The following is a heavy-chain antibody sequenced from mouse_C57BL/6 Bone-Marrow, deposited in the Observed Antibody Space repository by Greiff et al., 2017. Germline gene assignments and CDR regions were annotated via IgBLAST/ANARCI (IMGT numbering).Heavy chain of an antibody. J-gene: IGHJ2*01. Sequence: QVQLQQSGAELARPGASVKLSCKASGYTFTSYGISWVKQRTGQGLEWIGEIYPRSGNTYYNEKFKGKATLTADKSSSTAYMELRSLTSEDSAVYFCARSFTAQATGENYFDYWGQGTTLTVAS. CDR1: GYTFTSYG. CDR2: IYPRSGNT. V-gene: IGHV1-81*01. D-gene: IGHD1-1*01. CDR3: ARSFTAQATGENYFDY.